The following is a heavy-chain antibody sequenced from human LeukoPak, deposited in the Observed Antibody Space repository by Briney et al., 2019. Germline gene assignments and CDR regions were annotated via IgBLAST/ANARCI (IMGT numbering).Heavy chain of an antibody. CDR2: IKEDGSEK. V-gene: IGHV3-7*01. Sequence: GGSLRLSCAASGFTFSSYAMSWVRQAPGKGLEWVANIKEDGSEKNYVDSVKGRFTISRDNAKNSLYLQMNSLRAEDTALYYCARVRYVDVWGKGTTVTVSS. CDR1: GFTFSSYA. CDR3: ARVRYVDV. J-gene: IGHJ6*03.